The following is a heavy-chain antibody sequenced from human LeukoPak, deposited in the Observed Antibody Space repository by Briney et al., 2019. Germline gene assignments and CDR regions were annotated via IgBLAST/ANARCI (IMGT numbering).Heavy chain of an antibody. CDR3: ARGGSPDY. D-gene: IGHD3-10*01. Sequence: PSETLSLTCTVSGGSISSGGYYWSWIRQHPGKGLEWIGYIYYTGSTNYNPFLKSRVTMSVDTSKNQFSLKLTSVTAADTAVYYCARGGSPDYWGQGTLVTVSS. CDR1: GGSISSGGYY. V-gene: IGHV4-61*08. CDR2: IYYTGST. J-gene: IGHJ4*02.